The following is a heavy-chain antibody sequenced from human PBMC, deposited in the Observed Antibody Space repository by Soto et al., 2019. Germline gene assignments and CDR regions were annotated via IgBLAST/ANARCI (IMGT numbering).Heavy chain of an antibody. CDR3: TRAIRNQLLSDY. V-gene: IGHV1-8*01. Sequence: QVQLVQSGAEVRMPGASVKVSCKASGYTFSSYDIGWVRQATGQGLEWMGWMNPNSGNRGYAQKFQGRGTMTRDTSISTAYMELNSLTSEDTAVYYCTRAIRNQLLSDYWGQGTLVTVSS. J-gene: IGHJ4*02. CDR2: MNPNSGNR. CDR1: GYTFSSYD. D-gene: IGHD1-7*01.